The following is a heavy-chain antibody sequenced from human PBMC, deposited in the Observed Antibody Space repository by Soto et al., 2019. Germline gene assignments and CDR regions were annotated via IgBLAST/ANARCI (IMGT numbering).Heavy chain of an antibody. CDR2: VCGGGGCT. CDR3: AKGGLQTSSSKFDY. Sequence: PGGSLRLSCAASGFTFSSYSMSWVRLAPGKGLEWVSAVCGGGGCTYYADSVKGRFTISRDNSKNTLYLQMNSLKAEDTAVYYCAKGGLQTSSSKFDYWGQGTLVTVSS. CDR1: GFTFSSYS. J-gene: IGHJ4*02. V-gene: IGHV3-23*01. D-gene: IGHD6-6*01.